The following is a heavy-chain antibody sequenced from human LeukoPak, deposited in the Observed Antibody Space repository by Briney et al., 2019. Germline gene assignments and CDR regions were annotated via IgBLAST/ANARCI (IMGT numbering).Heavy chain of an antibody. D-gene: IGHD5-18*01. Sequence: GRSLRLSCAASGFTFDDYGMHWVRQAPGKGLEWVSGISWNSGSIGYADSVKGRFTISRDNAKNSLYLQMNSLRPEDTALYYCAKDYTTMVRGVDCWGQGTLVTVSS. CDR3: AKDYTTMVRGVDC. V-gene: IGHV3-9*01. J-gene: IGHJ4*02. CDR2: ISWNSGSI. CDR1: GFTFDDYG.